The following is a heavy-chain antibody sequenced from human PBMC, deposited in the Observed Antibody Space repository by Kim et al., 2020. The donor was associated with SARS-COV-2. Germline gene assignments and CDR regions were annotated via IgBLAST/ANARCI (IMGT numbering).Heavy chain of an antibody. J-gene: IGHJ5*02. Sequence: SETLSLTCTVSGGSISSGGYYWSWIRQHPGKGLEWIGYIYYSGSTYYNPSLKSRVTISVDTSKNQFSLKLSSVTAADTAVYYCARYWRITIFGVVNNWFDPWGQGTLVTVSS. CDR2: IYYSGST. CDR3: ARYWRITIFGVVNNWFDP. D-gene: IGHD3-3*01. CDR1: GGSISSGGYY. V-gene: IGHV4-31*03.